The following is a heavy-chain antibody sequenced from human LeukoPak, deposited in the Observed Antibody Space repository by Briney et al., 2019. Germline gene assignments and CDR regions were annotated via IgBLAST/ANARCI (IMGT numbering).Heavy chain of an antibody. J-gene: IGHJ4*02. Sequence: GSLRLSCTASGFSFSGHWMHWARQLPGKGLVWVSRISPTGSTTSYADSMKGRFTVSRDNAKNTLYLQVNNLRAEDTAVYYCARGPNSNWSGLDFWGQGTLLTVSS. V-gene: IGHV3-74*01. CDR3: ARGPNSNWSGLDF. D-gene: IGHD6-6*01. CDR1: GFSFSGHW. CDR2: ISPTGSTT.